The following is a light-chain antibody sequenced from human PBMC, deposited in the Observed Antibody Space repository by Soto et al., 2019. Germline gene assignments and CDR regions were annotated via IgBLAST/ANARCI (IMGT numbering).Light chain of an antibody. J-gene: IGLJ2*01. V-gene: IGLV2-14*01. CDR3: SSYTTSNTLV. CDR2: EVS. Sequence: QSALTQYASVSGSAGQSITISCTGTSSDVGAYNYVSWYQEHPGKAPKLIIYEVSNRPSGISNRFSGSKSGNTASLTISGLQAEDEADYYCSSYTTSNTLVFGGGTKLTVL. CDR1: SSDVGAYNY.